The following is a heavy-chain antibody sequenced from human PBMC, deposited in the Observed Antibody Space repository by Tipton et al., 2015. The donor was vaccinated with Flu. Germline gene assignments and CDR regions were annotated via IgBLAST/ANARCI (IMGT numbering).Heavy chain of an antibody. CDR3: GRGGGDFWSGYTTDY. Sequence: QLVQSGAEVKKPGASVKVSCKASGYTFTSYGISWVRQAPGQGLEWMGWISAYNGNTNYAQKLQGRVTMTTDTSTSTAYMELRSLRSGAEAVDFCGRGGGDFWSGYTTDYWGQGTLVTVSS. J-gene: IGHJ4*02. D-gene: IGHD3-3*01. V-gene: IGHV1-18*01. CDR1: GYTFTSYG. CDR2: ISAYNGNT.